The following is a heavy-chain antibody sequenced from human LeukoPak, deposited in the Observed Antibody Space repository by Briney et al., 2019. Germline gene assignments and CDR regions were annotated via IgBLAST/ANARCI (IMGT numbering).Heavy chain of an antibody. Sequence: GSSVKVSCKASGGTFSSYAISWVRQAPGQGLEWMGRIIPILGTANYSQKFQGRVTITTDESTSTAYMELSSLRSEDTAVYYCARDRTTGTSGVWFDPWGQGTLVTVSS. CDR2: IIPILGTA. V-gene: IGHV1-69*11. D-gene: IGHD1-1*01. CDR3: ARDRTTGTSGVWFDP. J-gene: IGHJ5*02. CDR1: GGTFSSYA.